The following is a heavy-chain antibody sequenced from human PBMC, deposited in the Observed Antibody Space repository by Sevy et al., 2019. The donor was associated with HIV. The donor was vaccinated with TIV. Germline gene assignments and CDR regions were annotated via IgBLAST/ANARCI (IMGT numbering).Heavy chain of an antibody. J-gene: IGHJ2*01. CDR2: INPTNGVT. CDR3: ARTVPSSGVWRSDWHFDL. Sequence: GESLKISCKASGYTFTDHFVHWVRQAPGQGLEWMGWINPTNGVTDYTRKLRGRVTMTRDTSTDTVYMELRWLNSDDTDVDYCARTVPSSGVWRSDWHFDLWGRGTLVTVSS. CDR1: GYTFTDHF. D-gene: IGHD7-27*01. V-gene: IGHV1-2*02.